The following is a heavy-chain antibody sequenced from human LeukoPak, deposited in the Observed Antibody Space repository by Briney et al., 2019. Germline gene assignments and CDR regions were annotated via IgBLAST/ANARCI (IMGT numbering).Heavy chain of an antibody. CDR2: IYYSGNI. V-gene: IGHV4-28*05. CDR1: GYSISSSNW. D-gene: IGHD5-18*01. Sequence: PSETLSLTCAVSGYSISSSNWWGWIRQPLGKGLEWIGYIYYSGNIYYNPSLKSRVTISVDTSKNQFSLKLSSVTAADTAVYYCARVQRYSYGYWFDPGGQGTLVTVSS. J-gene: IGHJ5*02. CDR3: ARVQRYSYGYWFDP.